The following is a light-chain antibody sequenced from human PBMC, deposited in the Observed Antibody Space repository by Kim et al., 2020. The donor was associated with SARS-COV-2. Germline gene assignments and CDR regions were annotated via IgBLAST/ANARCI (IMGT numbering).Light chain of an antibody. Sequence: LSASPGDSASLSCRASRSISSYLAWYQHKPGQAPRLLIYGASTRATGIPARFSGTESGTEFTLTIGSLQSEDFAVYYCQQYYNWYTFGQGTKLEI. CDR3: QQYYNWYT. CDR1: RSISSY. CDR2: GAS. J-gene: IGKJ2*01. V-gene: IGKV3-15*01.